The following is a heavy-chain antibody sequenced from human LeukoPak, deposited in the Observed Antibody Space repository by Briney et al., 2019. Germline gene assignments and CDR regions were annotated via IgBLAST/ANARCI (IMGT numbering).Heavy chain of an antibody. D-gene: IGHD5-24*01. CDR1: GYTLNNYN. CDR2: VNPGGDST. Sequence: ASVKVSCKASGYTLNNYNIHWLRQAPGQGLEWMGIVNPGGDSTNYAQDFQGRLTLTGDTSTSTVYMELSSLRSEDTAVYYCARVRDGYNDAYDIWGQGTMVTVTS. V-gene: IGHV1-46*02. J-gene: IGHJ3*02. CDR3: ARVRDGYNDAYDI.